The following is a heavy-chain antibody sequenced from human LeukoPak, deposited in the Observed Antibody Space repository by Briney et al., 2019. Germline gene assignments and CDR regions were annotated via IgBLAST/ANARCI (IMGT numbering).Heavy chain of an antibody. D-gene: IGHD6-13*01. CDR2: IRSKAYGGTT. CDR1: GFTFGDYA. V-gene: IGHV3-49*04. CDR3: TRESSSSWYGAPFGYYYYYYMDV. Sequence: PGGSLRLSCTASGFTFGDYAMSWVRQAPGKGLEWVGFIRSKAYGGTTEYAASVKGRFTISRDDSKSIAYLQMNSLKTEDTAVYYCTRESSSSWYGAPFGYYYYYYMDVWGKGTTVTVSS. J-gene: IGHJ6*03.